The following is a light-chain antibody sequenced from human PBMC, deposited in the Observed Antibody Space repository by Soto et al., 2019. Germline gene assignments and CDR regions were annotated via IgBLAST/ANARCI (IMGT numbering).Light chain of an antibody. CDR3: QHYNSYSWT. J-gene: IGKJ1*01. Sequence: DIQMTQSPSTLSGSVGDRVTITCRASQTISSWLAWYQKKPGKAPKLLIYKASTLKSGVPSRFSGSGSGTEFNLTISRLQTDDFATYECQHYNSYSWTFGQGTKVDIK. CDR1: QTISSW. V-gene: IGKV1-5*03. CDR2: KAS.